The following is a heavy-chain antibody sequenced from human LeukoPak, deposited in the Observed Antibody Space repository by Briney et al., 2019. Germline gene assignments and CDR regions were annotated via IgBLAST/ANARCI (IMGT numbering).Heavy chain of an antibody. CDR2: IYHSGST. CDR3: ARDRDGGGEWELWNNWFDP. J-gene: IGHJ5*02. D-gene: IGHD1-26*01. CDR1: GYSISSGYY. V-gene: IGHV4-38-2*02. Sequence: SETLSLTCTVSGYSISSGYYWGWIRQPPGKGLEWIGSIYHSGSTHYNPSLKSRVTISVDTSKNQFSLKLSSVTAADTAVYYCARDRDGGGEWELWNNWFDPWGQGTLVTVSS.